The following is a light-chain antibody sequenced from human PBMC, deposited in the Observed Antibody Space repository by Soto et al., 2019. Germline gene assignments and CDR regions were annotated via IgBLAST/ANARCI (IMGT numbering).Light chain of an antibody. CDR2: DVS. J-gene: IGLJ2*01. CDR3: SSYTSSSTSVV. CDR1: SSDVGGYHY. V-gene: IGLV2-14*01. Sequence: QSALTQPASVSGSPGQSITISCTGNSSDVGGYHYVSWYQQHPGKAPKLMIYDVSNRPSGVSNRFSGSKSGNTASLTISGLQAEDEADYYCSSYTSSSTSVVFGGGTKLTVL.